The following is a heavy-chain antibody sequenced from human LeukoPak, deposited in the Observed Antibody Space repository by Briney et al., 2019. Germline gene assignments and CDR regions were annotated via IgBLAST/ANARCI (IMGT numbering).Heavy chain of an antibody. V-gene: IGHV3-33*01. J-gene: IGHJ3*02. D-gene: IGHD3-16*02. CDR3: ARVNRGDAFDI. CDR1: GXTFSSYG. CDR2: IWYDGRNK. Sequence: PGRSLRLSCAASGXTFSSYGMHWVRQAPGKGLEWVAVIWYDGRNKFYADSLKGRFTISRDNSKNTLYLQMNSLRAEDTAVYYCARVNRGDAFDIWGQGTLVTVSS.